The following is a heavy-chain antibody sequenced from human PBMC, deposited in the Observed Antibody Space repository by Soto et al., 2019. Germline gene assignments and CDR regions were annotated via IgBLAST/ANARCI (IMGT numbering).Heavy chain of an antibody. V-gene: IGHV3-30-3*01. D-gene: IGHD3-9*01. CDR1: GFTFSSYA. Sequence: GGSLRLSCAASGFTFSSYAMHWVRQAPGKGLEWVAVISYDGSNKYYADSVKGRFTISRDNSKNTLYLQMNSLRAEDTAVYYFSRDLGGRYYDMLTGGLFDFWGQGILVTVSS. CDR2: ISYDGSNK. J-gene: IGHJ4*02. CDR3: SRDLGGRYYDMLTGGLFDF.